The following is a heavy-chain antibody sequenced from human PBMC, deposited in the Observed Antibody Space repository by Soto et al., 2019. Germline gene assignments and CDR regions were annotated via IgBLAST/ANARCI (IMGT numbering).Heavy chain of an antibody. CDR3: ARKLRELQRGYFDY. D-gene: IGHD1-7*01. Sequence: PSETLSLTCTVSGGSISSGGYYWSWIRQHPGKGLEWIGYIYYSGSTYYNPSLKSRVTISVDTSKNQFSLKLSSVTAADTAVYHCARKLRELQRGYFDYWGQGTLVTVSS. CDR1: GGSISSGGYY. V-gene: IGHV4-31*03. CDR2: IYYSGST. J-gene: IGHJ4*02.